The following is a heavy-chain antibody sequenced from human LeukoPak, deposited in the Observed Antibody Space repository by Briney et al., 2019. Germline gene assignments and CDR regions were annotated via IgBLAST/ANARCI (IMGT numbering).Heavy chain of an antibody. V-gene: IGHV4-59*08. J-gene: IGHJ3*02. CDR2: IYYSGST. CDR3: AVNLTRHTFDI. Sequence: SETLSLTCTLSVGSISTYYWSWIRQSPGKGLEWIGSIYYSGSTNYNPSLKSRVTISVDTSKNQFSLELSSVTAADTAVYYCAVNLTRHTFDIWGQGTMVTVSS. D-gene: IGHD1-1*01. CDR1: VGSISTYY.